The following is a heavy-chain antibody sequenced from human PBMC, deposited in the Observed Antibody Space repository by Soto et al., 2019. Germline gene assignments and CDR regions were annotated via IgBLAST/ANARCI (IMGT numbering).Heavy chain of an antibody. Sequence: TGGSLRLSCVASGFTFTGYTMTWVRQAPGKGLEWVSHMSAGGGTIYYADSVKGRFTISRENAENSVSLQMNSLRDEDTAVYYCARVRTGYYLDYWGQGTLVTVSS. CDR3: ARVRTGYYLDY. CDR2: MSAGGGTI. CDR1: GFTFTGYT. J-gene: IGHJ4*02. V-gene: IGHV3-48*02. D-gene: IGHD3-9*01.